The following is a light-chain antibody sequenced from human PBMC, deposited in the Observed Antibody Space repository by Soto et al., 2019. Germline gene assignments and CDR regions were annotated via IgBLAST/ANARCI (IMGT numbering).Light chain of an antibody. CDR3: QQYNTWTSIT. CDR2: DTS. Sequence: EIAMTQSPVTLSVSPWERATLSCRASQSVSRKLVWYQQKPGQAPRLLIYDTSTRATGIPARFSGSGSGTEFTLTISSLQSEDFAVYYCQQYNTWTSITFGQGTRLEIK. V-gene: IGKV3-15*01. J-gene: IGKJ5*01. CDR1: QSVSRK.